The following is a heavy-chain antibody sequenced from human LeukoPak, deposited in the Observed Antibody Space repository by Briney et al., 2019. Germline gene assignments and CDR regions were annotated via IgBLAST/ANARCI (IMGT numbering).Heavy chain of an antibody. CDR3: AKVGYGSGSYWFDP. CDR2: ISGSGGST. V-gene: IGHV3-23*01. CDR1: GFTFSSYA. J-gene: IGHJ5*02. Sequence: GGSLRLPCAASGFTFSSYAMSWVRQAPGKGLEWVSAISGSGGSTYYADSVKGRFTISRDNSKNTLYLQMNSLRAEDTAVYYCAKVGYGSGSYWFDPWGQGTLVTVSS. D-gene: IGHD3-10*01.